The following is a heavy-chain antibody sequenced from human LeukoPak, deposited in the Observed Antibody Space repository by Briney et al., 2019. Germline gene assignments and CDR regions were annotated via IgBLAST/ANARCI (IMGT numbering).Heavy chain of an antibody. V-gene: IGHV4-34*01. CDR1: GGSYSGYY. D-gene: IGHD3-9*01. Sequence: SETLSLTCAVYGGSYSGYYWSWIRQPPGKGLEWIGEINHSGSTNYNPSLKSRVTISVDTSKNQFSLKLSSVTAADTAVYYCARRYFDQYIPQVFFDPWGQGTLVTVSS. CDR2: INHSGST. CDR3: ARRYFDQYIPQVFFDP. J-gene: IGHJ5*02.